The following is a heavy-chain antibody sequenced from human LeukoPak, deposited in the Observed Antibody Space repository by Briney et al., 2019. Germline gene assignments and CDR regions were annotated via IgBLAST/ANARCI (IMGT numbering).Heavy chain of an antibody. J-gene: IGHJ4*02. V-gene: IGHV4-34*01. CDR2: INHSGST. Sequence: SETLSLTCXVYGGSFSGYYWSWIRQPTGKGLEWIGEINHSGSTNYNPSLKSRVTISVDTSKNQFSLKLSSVTAADTAVYYCARDSNYVRYWGQGTLVTVSS. CDR1: GGSFSGYY. CDR3: ARDSNYVRY. D-gene: IGHD4-11*01.